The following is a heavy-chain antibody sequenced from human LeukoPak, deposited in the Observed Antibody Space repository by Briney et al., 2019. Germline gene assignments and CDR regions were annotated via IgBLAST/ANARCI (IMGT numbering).Heavy chain of an antibody. CDR2: ISYDGRNK. J-gene: IGHJ3*01. CDR1: GFTFSTYG. CDR3: GRDPNGDYVGAFEF. V-gene: IGHV3-30*03. D-gene: IGHD4-17*01. Sequence: GGSLRLSCAASGFTFSTYGMHWVRQAPGKGLEWVTIISYDGRNKYYADSVKGRFTISRDNSKNTLDLQMDSLRAEDTAVYFCGRDPNGDYVGAFEFWGHGTMVTVSS.